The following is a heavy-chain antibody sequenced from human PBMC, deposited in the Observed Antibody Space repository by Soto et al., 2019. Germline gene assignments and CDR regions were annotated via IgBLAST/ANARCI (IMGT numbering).Heavy chain of an antibody. CDR2: IIPIFSTP. CDR3: ARDKDRQQLGGNYYYGIDV. V-gene: IGHV1-69*13. CDR1: GGTFGNSA. J-gene: IGHJ6*02. D-gene: IGHD2-15*01. Sequence: SVKVSCKASGGTFGNSAISWVRQAPGQGLEWMGGIIPIFSTPDYAQKFQGRVTITADESTTTAYMELTSLKSEDTAVYYCARDKDRQQLGGNYYYGIDVWGQGTTVTVSS.